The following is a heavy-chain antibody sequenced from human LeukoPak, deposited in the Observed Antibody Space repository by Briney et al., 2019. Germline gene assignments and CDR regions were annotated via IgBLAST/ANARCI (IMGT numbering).Heavy chain of an antibody. CDR2: IYYSGST. CDR1: GGSISSSSYY. J-gene: IGHJ6*03. V-gene: IGHV4-39*01. D-gene: IGHD1-26*01. Sequence: SETLSLTCTVSGGSISSSSYYWGWIRQPPGKGLEWIGSIYYSGSTYYNPSLKSRVTISVDTSKNQLSLKLSSVTAADTAVYYCASYSGSSSPYYYYYYMDVWGKGTTVTVSS. CDR3: ASYSGSSSPYYYYYYMDV.